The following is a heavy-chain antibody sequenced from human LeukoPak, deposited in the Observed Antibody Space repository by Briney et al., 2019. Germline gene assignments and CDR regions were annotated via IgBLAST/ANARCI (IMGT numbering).Heavy chain of an antibody. Sequence: PGGSLRLSCAASGLSVNDYYMSWIRQAPGKGLEWVSDIGSSDNRIAYGDSVRGRFTISRDIAKNSLYLQVNMLRVEDTAVYYCPQELVAGTFDCWGRGTLVSAAS. V-gene: IGHV3-11*01. CDR1: GLSVNDYY. CDR3: PQELVAGTFDC. D-gene: IGHD1-7*01. CDR2: IGSSDNRI. J-gene: IGHJ4*02.